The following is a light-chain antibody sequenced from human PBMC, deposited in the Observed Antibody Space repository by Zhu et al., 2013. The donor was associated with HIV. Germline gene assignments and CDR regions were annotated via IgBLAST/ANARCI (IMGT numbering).Light chain of an antibody. CDR1: QGISSW. V-gene: IGKV1-12*01. CDR2: GAS. CDR3: QQTNSFAIT. J-gene: IGKJ5*01. Sequence: DIQMTQSPSSVSAYVGDRVTITCRASQGISSWLAWYQHKPGKAPRLLIHGASNLQSGVPSRFSGHGSGTVFALTISSLQPEDFATYYCQQTNSFAITFGQGTRLRLN.